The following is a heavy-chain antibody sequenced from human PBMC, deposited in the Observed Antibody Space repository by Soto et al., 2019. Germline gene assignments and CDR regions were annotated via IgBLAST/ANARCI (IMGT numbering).Heavy chain of an antibody. J-gene: IGHJ5*02. V-gene: IGHV3-7*05. D-gene: IGHD3-10*01. CDR1: GFTFSSYA. CDR2: IKQDGSEK. CDR3: ARDQELLWFGELFVWFDP. Sequence: GGSLRLSCAASGFTFSSYAMSWVRQAPGKGLEWVANIKQDGSEKYYVDSVKGRFTISRDNAKNSLYLQMNSLRAEDTAVYYCARDQELLWFGELFVWFDPWGQGTLVTVSS.